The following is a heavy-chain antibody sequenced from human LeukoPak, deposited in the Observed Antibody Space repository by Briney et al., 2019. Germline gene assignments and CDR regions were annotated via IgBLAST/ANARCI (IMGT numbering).Heavy chain of an antibody. Sequence: GGSLRLSCAASGFTFSNAWMSWVRQAPGKGLEWVGRIKSKTDGGTTDYAAPVKGRFTISRDDSKNTLYLQMNSLRAEDAAVYYCAKDRPGIAVAGTPYYFDYWGQGTLVTVSS. V-gene: IGHV3-15*01. CDR1: GFTFSNAW. CDR3: AKDRPGIAVAGTPYYFDY. CDR2: IKSKTDGGTT. J-gene: IGHJ4*02. D-gene: IGHD6-19*01.